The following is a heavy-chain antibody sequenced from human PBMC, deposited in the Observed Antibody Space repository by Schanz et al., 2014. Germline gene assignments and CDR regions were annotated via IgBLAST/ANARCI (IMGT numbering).Heavy chain of an antibody. CDR2: ISYDGTNE. D-gene: IGHD3-3*01. CDR3: ARELPSYFDFWNGSQNAFDY. Sequence: QVFLAESGGGVVQPGRSLRLSCAASGFTFSQYGMHWVRQAPGKGLEWVAVISYDGTNEYYADSVKGRFTISRDNSRNTLYLQMNSLRAEDTAVYYCARELPSYFDFWNGSQNAFDYWGQGTLVTVSS. J-gene: IGHJ4*02. CDR1: GFTFSQYG. V-gene: IGHV3-30*03.